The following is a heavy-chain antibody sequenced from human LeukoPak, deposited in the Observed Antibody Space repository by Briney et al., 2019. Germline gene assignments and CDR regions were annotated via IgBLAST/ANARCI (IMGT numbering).Heavy chain of an antibody. CDR3: ARGTRQKYCSGGSCYGSYYYMDV. Sequence: PGGSLRLSCAASGFTFSDYYMSWIRQAPGKGLEWVSYISSSGSTIYYADSVKGRFTISRDNAKNSLYLQMNSLRAEDTAVYYCARGTRQKYCSGGSCYGSYYYMDVWGKGTTVTVSS. V-gene: IGHV3-11*04. CDR2: ISSSGSTI. D-gene: IGHD2-15*01. J-gene: IGHJ6*03. CDR1: GFTFSDYY.